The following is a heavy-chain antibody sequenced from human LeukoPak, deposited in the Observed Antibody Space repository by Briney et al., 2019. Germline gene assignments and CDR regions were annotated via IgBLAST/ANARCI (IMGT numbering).Heavy chain of an antibody. CDR1: GGSISRSSYY. CDR3: TSGYSYDLFDC. D-gene: IGHD5-18*01. V-gene: IGHV4-39*07. J-gene: IGHJ4*02. CDR2: IFYSGST. Sequence: SETLSLTCTVSGGSISRSSYYWGWIRQPPGKGLEWIGSIFYSGSTYHNPSLKSRVTISVDTSKNQFSLKLSSVTAADTAVYYCTSGYSYDLFDCWGQGTLVTVSS.